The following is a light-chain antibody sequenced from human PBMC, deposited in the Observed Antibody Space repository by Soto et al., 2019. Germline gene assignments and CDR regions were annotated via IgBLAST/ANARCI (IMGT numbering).Light chain of an antibody. J-gene: IGKJ1*01. CDR2: GAS. V-gene: IGKV3-15*01. Sequence: EIVMTQSPATLSVSPGERATLSCRASQSVSSNLAWYQQKPGQAPRLLIYGASTGATGIPARFSGSGSGTEFTLTISSLQSEDFAVYYCQKYNNWPSTFGQGTKVEIK. CDR1: QSVSSN. CDR3: QKYNNWPST.